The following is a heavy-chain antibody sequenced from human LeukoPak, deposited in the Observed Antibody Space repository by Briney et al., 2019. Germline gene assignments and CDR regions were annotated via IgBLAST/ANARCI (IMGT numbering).Heavy chain of an antibody. D-gene: IGHD3-22*01. J-gene: IGHJ4*02. Sequence: GGSLRLSCVASGFILSSYSMNWVRQAPGKGLEWVSYIRSSSSTIYYADSVKGRFTISRDNAKNSLYLQMSSLRAEDTAVYYCAKDGVEYYYDSSGYYHYWGQGTLVTVSS. CDR3: AKDGVEYYYDSSGYYHY. CDR1: GFILSSYS. CDR2: IRSSSSTI. V-gene: IGHV3-48*01.